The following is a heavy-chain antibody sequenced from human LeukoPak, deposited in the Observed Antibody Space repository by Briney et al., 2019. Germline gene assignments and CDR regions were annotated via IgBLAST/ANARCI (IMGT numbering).Heavy chain of an antibody. V-gene: IGHV3-23*01. CDR2: ISGSGGST. D-gene: IGHD6-13*01. J-gene: IGHJ4*02. CDR1: GFTFSSYA. CDR3: ARLVDSNWYYEVLLGRDY. Sequence: PGGSLRLSCAASGFTFSSYAMSWVRQAPGKGLEWVSAISGSGGSTYYADSVKGRFTISRDNSKNTLYLQMNSLRAEDTAVYYCARLVDSNWYYEVLLGRDYWGQGTLVTVSS.